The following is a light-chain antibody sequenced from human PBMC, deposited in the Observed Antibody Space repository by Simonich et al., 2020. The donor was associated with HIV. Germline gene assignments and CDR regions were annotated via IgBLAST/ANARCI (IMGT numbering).Light chain of an antibody. V-gene: IGKV3-11*01. CDR3: QQRFNWPDT. J-gene: IGKJ3*01. CDR1: QSVSSN. Sequence: EIVMTQSPATLSVSPGERATLSCRASQSVSSNLAWYQQKPGQAPTLLIYDASNRATGIPARFSGSGSGTDFTLTISSLEPEDFAVYYCQQRFNWPDTFGPGTKVDIK. CDR2: DAS.